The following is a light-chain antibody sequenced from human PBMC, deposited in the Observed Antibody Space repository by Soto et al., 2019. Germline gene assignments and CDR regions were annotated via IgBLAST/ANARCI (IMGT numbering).Light chain of an antibody. J-gene: IGLJ3*02. CDR2: DVT. CDR3: CSYAGSYTYCV. CDR1: SSDVGGYNY. V-gene: IGLV2-11*01. Sequence: QSALTQPRSVSGSPGQSVTISCTGTSSDVGGYNYVSWYQQHPGKAPKVMIYDVTKRPSGVPDRFSGSKSGNTASLTIFGVQAEDEADYYCCSYAGSYTYCVFGGGTKLTVL.